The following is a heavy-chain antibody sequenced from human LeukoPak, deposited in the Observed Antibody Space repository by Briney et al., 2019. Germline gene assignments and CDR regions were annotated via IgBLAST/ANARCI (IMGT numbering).Heavy chain of an antibody. CDR1: GGSISSGSYY. CDR3: ASTYYGSGSADY. Sequence: SETLSLTCTVSGGSISSGSYYWRWIRQPAGKGLEWIGRIYTSGSTNYNPSLKSRVTISVDTSKNQFSLKLNSVTAADTAVYYCASTYYGSGSADYWGQGTLVTVSS. D-gene: IGHD3-10*01. V-gene: IGHV4-61*02. J-gene: IGHJ4*02. CDR2: IYTSGST.